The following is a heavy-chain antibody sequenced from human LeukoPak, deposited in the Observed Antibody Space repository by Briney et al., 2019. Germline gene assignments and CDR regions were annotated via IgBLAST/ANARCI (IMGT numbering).Heavy chain of an antibody. CDR3: ATVFTILGYSSSTSCYLGFDP. Sequence: ASVKVSCKASGYTFTSYYMHWVRQAPGQGLEWMGIINPSGGSTSYAQKFQGRVTMTEDTSTDTAYMELSSLRSEDTAVYYCATVFTILGYSSSTSCYLGFDPWGQGTLVTVSS. J-gene: IGHJ5*02. V-gene: IGHV1-46*01. CDR1: GYTFTSYY. CDR2: INPSGGST. D-gene: IGHD2-2*01.